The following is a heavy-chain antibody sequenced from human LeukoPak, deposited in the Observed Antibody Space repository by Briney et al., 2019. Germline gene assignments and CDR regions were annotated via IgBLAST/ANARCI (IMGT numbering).Heavy chain of an antibody. CDR2: IIPIFGTA. Sequence: SVKVSCKASGGAFSSYAISWVRQAPGQGLEWMGGIIPIFGTANYAQKFQGRVTITADESTSTAYMELSSLRSEDTAVYYCARVGIDYSNPNWFDPWGQGTLVTVSS. J-gene: IGHJ5*02. V-gene: IGHV1-69*13. CDR1: GGAFSSYA. D-gene: IGHD4-11*01. CDR3: ARVGIDYSNPNWFDP.